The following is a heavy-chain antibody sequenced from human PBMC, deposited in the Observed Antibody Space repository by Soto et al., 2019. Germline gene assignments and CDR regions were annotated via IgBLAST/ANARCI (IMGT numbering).Heavy chain of an antibody. D-gene: IGHD5-18*01. CDR1: VFTFSSYS. V-gene: IGHV3-21*01. CDR2: ISSSSYI. J-gene: IGHJ6*02. Sequence: PVGSLRLSCASSVFTFSSYSMNCVRQSPGKWLEWVSSISSSSYIYYADSVKGRFTISRDNAKNSLYLQMNSLRAEDTAVYYCAREVDTAMAPRDYSYGMEVLGQGTSVNLSS. CDR3: AREVDTAMAPRDYSYGMEV.